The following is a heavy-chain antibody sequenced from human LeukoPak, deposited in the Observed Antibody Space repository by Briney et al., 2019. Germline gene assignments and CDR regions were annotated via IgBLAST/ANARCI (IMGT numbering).Heavy chain of an antibody. CDR1: GGSINTSSYY. Sequence: SETLSLTCSVSGGSINTSSYYWGWIRQSPGRGLECLGSIYNNGTTSYNAPLQIQVSISVDTSQNEFSLKVMSVTAADTAVYYCATLLSGYYFDHWGQGALVVVSS. J-gene: IGHJ4*02. CDR3: ATLLSGYYFDH. D-gene: IGHD2/OR15-2a*01. V-gene: IGHV4-39*01. CDR2: IYNNGTT.